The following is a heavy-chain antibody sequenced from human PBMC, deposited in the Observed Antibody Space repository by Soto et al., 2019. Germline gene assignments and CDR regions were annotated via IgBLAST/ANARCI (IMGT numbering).Heavy chain of an antibody. V-gene: IGHV1-24*01. CDR3: AGAYYDFWSGYSAWRTPAY. CDR1: GYTLTELS. J-gene: IGHJ4*02. CDR2: FDPEDGET. D-gene: IGHD3-3*01. Sequence: QVPLVQSGAEVKKPGASVKVSCKVSGYTLTELSMHWVRQAPGKGLEWMGGFDPEDGETIYAQKFQGRVTMTEDTSTDTAYMELSSLRSEDTAVYYCAGAYYDFWSGYSAWRTPAYWGQGTLVTVSS.